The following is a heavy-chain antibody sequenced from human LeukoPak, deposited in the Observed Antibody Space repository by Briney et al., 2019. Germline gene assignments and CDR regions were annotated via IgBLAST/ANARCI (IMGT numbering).Heavy chain of an antibody. CDR1: GFTFSNYG. Sequence: GGSLRLSCAGSGFTFSNYGMHWVRQAPGKGLERVAYIRDDGTNNYYEDSVKGRFTISRDNSKNTLYLQMNSLRAEDTAVYYCASTMLFDFWSGYGYWCQGTLVTVSS. J-gene: IGHJ4*02. CDR2: IRDDGTNN. V-gene: IGHV3-30*02. D-gene: IGHD3-3*01. CDR3: ASTMLFDFWSGYGY.